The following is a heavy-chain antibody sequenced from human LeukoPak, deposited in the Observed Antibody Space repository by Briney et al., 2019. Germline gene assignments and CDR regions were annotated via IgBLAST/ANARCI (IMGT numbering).Heavy chain of an antibody. Sequence: SETLSLTCTVSGGSLSNYYWNWIRQPPGKGLEWVGHISYSGGTKYNPSLQSRVTISIDTSKNQFSLNLSSVTAADTAVYYCARRVISSAGVADTWLDLWGQGILVTVSS. CDR1: GGSLSNYY. CDR3: ARRVISSAGVADTWLDL. V-gene: IGHV4-59*08. CDR2: ISYSGGT. D-gene: IGHD3-10*01. J-gene: IGHJ5*02.